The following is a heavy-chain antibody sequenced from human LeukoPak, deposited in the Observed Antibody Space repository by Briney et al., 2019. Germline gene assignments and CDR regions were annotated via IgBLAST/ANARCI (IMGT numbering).Heavy chain of an antibody. CDR2: ICSSSSYI. J-gene: IGHJ6*03. Sequence: GGSLRLSCAASGFTFSSYSMNWVRQAPGKGLEWVSSICSSSSYIYYADSVKGRFTISRDNAKNSLYLQMNSLRAEDTAVYYCARVTMVRGVISSGYYYYMDVWGKGTTVTISS. D-gene: IGHD3-10*01. CDR1: GFTFSSYS. CDR3: ARVTMVRGVISSGYYYYMDV. V-gene: IGHV3-21*01.